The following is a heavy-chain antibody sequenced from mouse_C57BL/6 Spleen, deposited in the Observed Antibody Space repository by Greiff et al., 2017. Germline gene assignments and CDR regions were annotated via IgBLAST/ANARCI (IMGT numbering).Heavy chain of an antibody. CDR2: IYPGDGDT. Sequence: VQLQQSGAELVKPGASVKISCKASGYAFSSYWMNWVKQRPGKGLEWIGQIYPGDGDTNYNGKFKGEATLTADKSSSTAYRQRSSLTSEDSAVYFCARKYYGSSDGDFDDWGEGTALTVSS. CDR1: GYAFSSYW. J-gene: IGHJ2*01. CDR3: ARKYYGSSDGDFDD. V-gene: IGHV1-80*01. D-gene: IGHD1-1*01.